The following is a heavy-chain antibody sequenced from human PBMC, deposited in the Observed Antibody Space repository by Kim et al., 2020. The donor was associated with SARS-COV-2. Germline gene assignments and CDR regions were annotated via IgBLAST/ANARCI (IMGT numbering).Heavy chain of an antibody. CDR1: GFTFSNYD. CDR2: ITHSGGTT. CDR3: AKHWDC. Sequence: GGSLRLSCAASGFTFSNYDMSCVRQASGKGLEWVSTITHSGGTTYYADSVKGRFTTSRDNSKNTLYLQMNSLRAEDTAVYYCAKHWDCWGQGTLVTVSS. V-gene: IGHV3-23*01. J-gene: IGHJ4*02.